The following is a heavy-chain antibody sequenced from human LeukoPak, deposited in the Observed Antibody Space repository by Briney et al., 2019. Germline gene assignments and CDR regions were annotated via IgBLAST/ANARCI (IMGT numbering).Heavy chain of an antibody. J-gene: IGHJ4*02. CDR1: GFTFSSYA. V-gene: IGHV3-30*04. Sequence: GGSLRLSCAASGFTFSSYAMHWVRQAPGKGLEWVAVISYDGSNKYYADSVKGRFTTSRDNSKNTLYLQMNSLRAEDTAVYYCARDVPYYYDSSGYFDYWGQGTLVTVSS. D-gene: IGHD3-22*01. CDR2: ISYDGSNK. CDR3: ARDVPYYYDSSGYFDY.